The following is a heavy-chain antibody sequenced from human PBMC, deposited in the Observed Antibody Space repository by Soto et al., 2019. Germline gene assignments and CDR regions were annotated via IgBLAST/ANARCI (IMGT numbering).Heavy chain of an antibody. D-gene: IGHD5-18*01. V-gene: IGHV1-69*06. Sequence: GASVKVSCKASGDTFSNYAVSWVRQAPGQALEWMGGIIPIFGTANYAQKFQGRVTITADKSTSTAYMELSSLRSEDTAVYYCARSRGGYSYGSVWYNWFDPWGQGTLVTVSS. CDR2: IIPIFGTA. J-gene: IGHJ5*02. CDR3: ARSRGGYSYGSVWYNWFDP. CDR1: GDTFSNYA.